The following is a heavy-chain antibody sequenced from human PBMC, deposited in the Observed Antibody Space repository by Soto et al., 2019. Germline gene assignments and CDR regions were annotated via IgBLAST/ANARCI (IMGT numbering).Heavy chain of an antibody. Sequence: SETLSLTCSVSGASVSSGSFYWSWIRQPPGKGLEWIGFIYNNETFNYNPSLKSRVTLSVDTSKHQFSLKLSSVTAADTAVYYCARVPLRYSSSPNFDSWGQGALVTAPQ. CDR1: GASVSSGSFY. J-gene: IGHJ4*02. V-gene: IGHV4-61*01. CDR3: ARVPLRYSSSPNFDS. CDR2: IYNNETF. D-gene: IGHD6-19*01.